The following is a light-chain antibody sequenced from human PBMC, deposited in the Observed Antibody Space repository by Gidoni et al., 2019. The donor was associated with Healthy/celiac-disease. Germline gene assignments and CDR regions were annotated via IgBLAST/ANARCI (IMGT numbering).Light chain of an antibody. V-gene: IGKV1-5*03. Sequence: DIQMTQSPSTLSASVGDSVTITCRASQSSSSWLAWYQQKPGKAPKLLIYKAFSLESGVPSRFSGSGSGTEFTLTISSLQPDDFATYYCQQYNSYSPWTFGQGTKVEIK. CDR3: QQYNSYSPWT. CDR2: KAF. CDR1: QSSSSW. J-gene: IGKJ1*01.